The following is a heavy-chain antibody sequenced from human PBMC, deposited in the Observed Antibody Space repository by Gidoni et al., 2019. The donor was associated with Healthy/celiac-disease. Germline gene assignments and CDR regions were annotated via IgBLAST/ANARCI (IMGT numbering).Heavy chain of an antibody. CDR2: ISGSGGST. V-gene: IGHV3-23*01. D-gene: IGHD3-3*01. J-gene: IGHJ4*02. Sequence: EVQLLESGGGLVQSGGSLRLSCAASGLTFSSYAMSWVRQAPGKGLGWVSAISGSGGSTYYADSVKGRFTISRDNSKNTLYLQMNSLRAEDTAVYYCAKDRSATIFVEGHFDYWGQGTLVTVSS. CDR1: GLTFSSYA. CDR3: AKDRSATIFVEGHFDY.